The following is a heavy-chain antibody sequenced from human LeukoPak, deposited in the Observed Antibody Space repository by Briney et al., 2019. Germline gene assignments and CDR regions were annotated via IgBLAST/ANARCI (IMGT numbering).Heavy chain of an antibody. D-gene: IGHD6-13*01. Sequence: SETLSLTCTVSGGSISSSSYYWGWIRQPPGKGLEWIGSIYYSGSTYYNPSLKSRVTISVDTSKNQFSLKLSSVTAADTAVYYCASMTGIAAAGYWGQGTLVTVFS. J-gene: IGHJ4*02. V-gene: IGHV4-39*01. CDR2: IYYSGST. CDR3: ASMTGIAAAGY. CDR1: GGSISSSSYY.